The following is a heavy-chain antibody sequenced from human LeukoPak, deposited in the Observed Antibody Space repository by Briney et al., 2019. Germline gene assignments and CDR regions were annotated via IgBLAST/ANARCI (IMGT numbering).Heavy chain of an antibody. J-gene: IGHJ5*02. CDR2: IYTSGST. CDR1: GGSISSYY. Sequence: SETLSLTCTVSGGSISSYYWSWIRQPAGKGLEWIGRIYTSGSTNYNPSLKSRVTMSVDTSMNQFSLKLSSVTAADTAVYYCARDREISGWYSNWFDPWGQGTLVTVSS. D-gene: IGHD6-19*01. V-gene: IGHV4-4*07. CDR3: ARDREISGWYSNWFDP.